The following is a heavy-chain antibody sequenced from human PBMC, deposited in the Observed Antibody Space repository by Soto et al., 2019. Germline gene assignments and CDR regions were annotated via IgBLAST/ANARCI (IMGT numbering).Heavy chain of an antibody. Sequence: EVELVESGGGLVQPGGSLRLSCAASGFTFSRYDMHWVRQPTGKGLEWVSGIGSAGDTYYPGSVKGRFTISREDAKNSLYLQMNSLRAEDRAVYYCVREKDSSGWYSFDSWGRGTLVTVSS. V-gene: IGHV3-13*01. CDR3: VREKDSSGWYSFDS. J-gene: IGHJ4*02. CDR2: IGSAGDT. CDR1: GFTFSRYD. D-gene: IGHD6-19*01.